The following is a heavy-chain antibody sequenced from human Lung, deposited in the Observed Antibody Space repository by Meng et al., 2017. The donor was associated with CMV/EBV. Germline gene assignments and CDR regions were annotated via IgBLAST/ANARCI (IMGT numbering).Heavy chain of an antibody. CDR1: GGPIKNPNYY. CDR3: ARMRGSGSEDY. V-gene: IGHV4-31*03. J-gene: IGHJ4*02. Sequence: TLSLXCTVSGGPIKNPNYYWSWNRHQPGKGLEWLGYSYYTGAYYNPSLASRIFISLDSSHNRYSLTLRDMTAADTALYFCARMRGSGSEDYWGQGTLVTVSS. D-gene: IGHD3-10*01. CDR2: SYYTGA.